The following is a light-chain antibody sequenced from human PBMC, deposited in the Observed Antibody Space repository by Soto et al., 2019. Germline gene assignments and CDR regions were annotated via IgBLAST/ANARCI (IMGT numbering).Light chain of an antibody. Sequence: EIVLTQSPATLSLSPGEGATLSCRASQSVGSLLAWYQQKPGQAPRLVVYDASNRATGIPARFSGTGSGTDFTLPISTLNPEDFAVYYYQQRSNWPITCGQGTRLEIK. V-gene: IGKV3-11*01. CDR3: QQRSNWPIT. J-gene: IGKJ5*01. CDR1: QSVGSL. CDR2: DAS.